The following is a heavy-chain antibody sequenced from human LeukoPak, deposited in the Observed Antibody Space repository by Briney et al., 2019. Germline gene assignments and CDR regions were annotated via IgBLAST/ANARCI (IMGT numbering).Heavy chain of an antibody. J-gene: IGHJ4*02. CDR2: IYYSGST. D-gene: IGHD3-16*02. V-gene: IGHV4-59*01. CDR3: AGPGYHYFDF. CDR1: GGSMSSYY. Sequence: PSETLSLTCTVSGGSMSSYYWSWIRQPPGQGLEWIGNIYYSGSTNYNPSLKSRVTISVDTSKNQSSLKLSSVTAADTAVYYCAGPGYHYFDFWGQGTLVTVSS.